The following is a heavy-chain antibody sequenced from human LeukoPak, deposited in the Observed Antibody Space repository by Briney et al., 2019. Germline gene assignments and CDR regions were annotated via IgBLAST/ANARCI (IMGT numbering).Heavy chain of an antibody. CDR2: ISSNGGST. CDR1: GFTFSSYA. V-gene: IGHV3-64*01. J-gene: IGHJ3*02. CDR3: ARADMERGAFDI. D-gene: IGHD1-1*01. Sequence: EGSLRLSCAASGFTFSSYAMHCVRQAPGKGLEYVSAISSNGGSTYYANSVKGRFTISRDNSKNTLYLQMGSLRAEDMAVYYCARADMERGAFDIWGQGTMVTVSS.